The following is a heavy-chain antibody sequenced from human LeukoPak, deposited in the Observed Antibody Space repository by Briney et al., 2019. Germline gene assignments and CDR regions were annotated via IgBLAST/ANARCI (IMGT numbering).Heavy chain of an antibody. J-gene: IGHJ4*02. CDR3: AKPLIIAATGEFDY. CDR1: EFTFSSYA. Sequence: GVSLRLSCAASEFTFSSYAMHWVRQAPGKGLEWVALISYDGSNKYYAGSVKGRFTISRDISKNTVYLQMNSLRAEDTAVYYCAKPLIIAATGEFDYWGQGTLVTVPS. CDR2: ISYDGSNK. D-gene: IGHD6-13*01. V-gene: IGHV3-30*04.